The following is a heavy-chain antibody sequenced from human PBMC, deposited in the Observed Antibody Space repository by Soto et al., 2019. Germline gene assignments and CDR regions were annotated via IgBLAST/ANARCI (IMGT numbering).Heavy chain of an antibody. CDR1: ECTFSNSC. Sequence: GGSLRLSWSAAECTFSNSCMHWVRQVSVKGLEWVSRINADGTSTSYADSVKGRFTISRDNAKNTLYLHVNSMRAEDTAVYYCVKVLARGVGVPRFYFDSWGQGALV. J-gene: IGHJ4*02. CDR3: VKVLARGVGVPRFYFDS. CDR2: INADGTST. D-gene: IGHD3-3*01. V-gene: IGHV3-74*01.